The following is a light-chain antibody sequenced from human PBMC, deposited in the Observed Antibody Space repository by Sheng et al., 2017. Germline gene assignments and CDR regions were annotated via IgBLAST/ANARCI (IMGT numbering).Light chain of an antibody. V-gene: IGKV3-11*01. Sequence: EIVLTQSPATLSLSPGERATLSCRASQSVNSYLAWYQQKPGQAPRLLIYDASNRATGIPARFSGSGSGTDFTLTISSLEPEDSAVYYCQQGGAFGQGTEGGNQT. CDR3: QQGGA. CDR2: DAS. J-gene: IGKJ1*01. CDR1: QSVNSY.